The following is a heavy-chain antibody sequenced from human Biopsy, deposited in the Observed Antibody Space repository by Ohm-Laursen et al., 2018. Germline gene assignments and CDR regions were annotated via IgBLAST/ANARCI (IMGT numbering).Heavy chain of an antibody. CDR2: ISSSGRTM. Sequence: SLRLSCSASGFSFSDYYMIWIRQAPGKGLEWVSYISSSGRTMYYADSVKGRFTISRDNANKSLYPQMDSLKTEDTAVYYCASDYALPTGLFKYWGLGTLVTVSS. V-gene: IGHV3-11*01. CDR1: GFSFSDYY. D-gene: IGHD3-9*01. J-gene: IGHJ4*02. CDR3: ASDYALPTGLFKY.